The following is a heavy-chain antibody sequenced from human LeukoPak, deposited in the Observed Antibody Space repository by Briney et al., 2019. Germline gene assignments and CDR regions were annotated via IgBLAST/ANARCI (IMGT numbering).Heavy chain of an antibody. V-gene: IGHV3-21*01. J-gene: IGHJ4*02. CDR2: VSSTSSFV. CDR3: ARVTYSSSSEFDY. CDR1: GFTFSSYS. D-gene: IGHD6-6*01. Sequence: GGSLRLSCAASGFTFSSYSINWVRQAPGKGLEWVSCVSSTSSFVYYADSVKGRFTISRDNAKNSLYLQMNSLRAEDTAVYYCARVTYSSSSEFDYWGQGTLVTVSS.